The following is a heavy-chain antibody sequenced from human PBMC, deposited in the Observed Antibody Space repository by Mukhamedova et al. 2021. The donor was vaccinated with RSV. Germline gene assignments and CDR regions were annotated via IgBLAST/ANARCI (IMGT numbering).Heavy chain of an antibody. D-gene: IGHD2-15*01. Sequence: STNYNPSLKSRVTISVDTSKNQFSLKLSSVTAADTAVYYCALQSTRLAKVGDAFDIWGQGTMVTVSS. J-gene: IGHJ3*02. V-gene: IGHV4-34*01. CDR2: ST. CDR3: ALQSTRLAKVGDAFDI.